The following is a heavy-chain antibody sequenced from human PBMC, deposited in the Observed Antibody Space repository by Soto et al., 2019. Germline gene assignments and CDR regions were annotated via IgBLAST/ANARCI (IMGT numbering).Heavy chain of an antibody. CDR3: PQAVSPYTPLALFDY. V-gene: IGHV3-23*01. CDR2: ISGSDGRT. Sequence: GGSLRLSCAASGFTFSSYAMSWVRQAPGKGLEWVSTISGSDGRTYSTDSVKGRFTISRDNSRNTAYLQMNSLRVEDTAVYYSPQAVSPYTPLALFDYWGRGTLVTVSS. J-gene: IGHJ4*02. D-gene: IGHD4-4*01. CDR1: GFTFSSYA.